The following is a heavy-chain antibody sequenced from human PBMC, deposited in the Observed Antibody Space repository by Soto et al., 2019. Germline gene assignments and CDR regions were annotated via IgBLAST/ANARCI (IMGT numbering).Heavy chain of an antibody. D-gene: IGHD5-12*01. J-gene: IGHJ6*02. Sequence: ASETVSCMASGYTFPRYYMHWVRQAPGQGLAWMGWINPNSGGTNYAQKFQGWVTMTRDTSNSTAYMELSRLRSDDTAVYYCARDHRGYSGYDRSYYYYGMDVWGQGTTVTVSS. CDR1: GYTFPRYY. CDR3: ARDHRGYSGYDRSYYYYGMDV. CDR2: INPNSGGT. V-gene: IGHV1-2*04.